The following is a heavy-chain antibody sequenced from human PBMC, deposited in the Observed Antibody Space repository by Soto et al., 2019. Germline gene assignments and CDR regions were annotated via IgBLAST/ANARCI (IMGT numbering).Heavy chain of an antibody. CDR1: GYTFTSYG. D-gene: IGHD1-26*01. V-gene: IGHV1-18*01. CDR3: ARGVGALGPWFDP. Sequence: QVQLEQSGAEVKKPGASVKVSCKASGYTFTSYGISWVRQAPGQGLEWMGRISAYNGNTNYAQKLQGRVTMTTDTCTGTAYMERRSLRSDDTAGYYCARGVGALGPWFDPWGQGTLVTVSS. J-gene: IGHJ5*02. CDR2: ISAYNGNT.